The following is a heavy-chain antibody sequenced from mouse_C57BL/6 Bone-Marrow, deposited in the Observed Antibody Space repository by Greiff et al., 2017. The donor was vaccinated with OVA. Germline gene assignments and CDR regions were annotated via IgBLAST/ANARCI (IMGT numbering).Heavy chain of an antibody. J-gene: IGHJ1*03. V-gene: IGHV1-81*01. CDR3: ARYYYGVAHRGYFDV. CDR1: GYTFTSYG. Sequence: QVQLQQSGAELARPGASVKLSCKASGYTFTSYGISWVKQRTGQGLEWIGEIYPRSGNTYYNEKFKGKATLTADKSSSTAYMELRSLTSEDSAVYFFARYYYGVAHRGYFDVWGTGTTVTVSS. D-gene: IGHD1-1*01. CDR2: IYPRSGNT.